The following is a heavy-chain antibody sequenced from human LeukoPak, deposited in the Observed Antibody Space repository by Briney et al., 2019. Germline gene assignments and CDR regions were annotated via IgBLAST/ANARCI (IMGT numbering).Heavy chain of an antibody. D-gene: IGHD4-17*01. J-gene: IGHJ4*02. Sequence: SESLSLTCAVYGGSLSGYYWSWIRQPPGKGLEWIGGINHSGSTNYNPSLKSRVTISVDTSKNQFSLKLSSVTAADTAVYYCARERDDTVTTIDYWGQGTLVTVSS. CDR1: GGSLSGYY. CDR2: INHSGST. V-gene: IGHV4-34*01. CDR3: ARERDDTVTTIDY.